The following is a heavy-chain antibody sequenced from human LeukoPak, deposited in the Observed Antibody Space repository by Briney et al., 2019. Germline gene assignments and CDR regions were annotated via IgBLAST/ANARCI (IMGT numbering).Heavy chain of an antibody. D-gene: IGHD3-22*01. CDR1: GLTFSNAW. CDR3: AKVGVYYYDY. V-gene: IGHV3-15*01. Sequence: GGSPRLSCEASGLTFSNAWMTWVRQAPGKGLEWVGCIKSKTDGGTTDYAAPVKGRFTISRDDSKNTVYLQMNGLKTEDTAVYYCAKVGVYYYDYWGQGALVTVSS. CDR2: IKSKTDGGTT. J-gene: IGHJ4*02.